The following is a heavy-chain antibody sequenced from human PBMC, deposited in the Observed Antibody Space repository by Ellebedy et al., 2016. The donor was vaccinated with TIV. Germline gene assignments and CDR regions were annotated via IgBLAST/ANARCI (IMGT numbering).Heavy chain of an antibody. CDR2: TYYRSKWYN. D-gene: IGHD5-12*01. CDR1: GVSVSSKSAD. V-gene: IGHV6-1*01. CDR3: AREPLAEEYSGYDSGPYFDY. J-gene: IGHJ4*02. Sequence: SQTLSLTCAISGVSVSSKSADWNWPRSSPSRGLEWLGRTYYRSKWYNDYAVSVKSRITINPDTSKNQFSLQLNSVTPEDTAVYYCAREPLAEEYSGYDSGPYFDYWGQGTLVTVSS.